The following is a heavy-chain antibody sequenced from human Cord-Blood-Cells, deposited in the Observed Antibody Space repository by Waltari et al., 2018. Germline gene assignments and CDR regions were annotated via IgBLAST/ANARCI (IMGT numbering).Heavy chain of an antibody. CDR3: ARAHDIVVVPAANRFDY. D-gene: IGHD2-2*01. J-gene: IGHJ4*02. CDR1: GYTFTGYY. CDR2: INPNSGGT. V-gene: IGHV1-2*02. Sequence: QVQLVQSGAEVKKPGASVKVSCKASGYTFTGYYMHWVRQAPGQGLERMGWINPNSGGTNYAQKFQGRVTMTRDTSISTAYMELSRLRSDDTAVYYCARAHDIVVVPAANRFDYWGQGTLVTVSS.